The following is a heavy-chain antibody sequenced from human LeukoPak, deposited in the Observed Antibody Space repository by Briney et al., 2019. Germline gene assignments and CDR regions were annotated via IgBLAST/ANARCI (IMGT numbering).Heavy chain of an antibody. CDR1: GYTFTSYG. V-gene: IGHV1-8*02. CDR2: MNPNSGNT. Sequence: GASMKVSCKASGYTFTSYGISWVRQATGQGLEWMGWMNPNSGNTGYAQKFQGRVTMTRNTSISTAYMELSSLRSEDMAVYYCATDYYDSRGFDYWGQGTLVTVSS. D-gene: IGHD3-22*01. J-gene: IGHJ4*02. CDR3: ATDYYDSRGFDY.